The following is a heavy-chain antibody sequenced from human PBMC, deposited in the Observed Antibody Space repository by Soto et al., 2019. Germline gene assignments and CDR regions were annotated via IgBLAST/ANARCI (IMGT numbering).Heavy chain of an antibody. CDR1: GFTFSSYA. CDR3: ARAGYCSGGSCPTFAFDI. V-gene: IGHV3-30-3*01. J-gene: IGHJ3*02. D-gene: IGHD2-15*01. CDR2: ISYDGSNK. Sequence: QVQLVESGGGVVQPGRSLRLSCAASGFTFSSYAMHWVRQAPGKGLEWVAVISYDGSNKYYADSVKGRFTISRDNSKNTLYLQMNSLRAEDTAVYYCARAGYCSGGSCPTFAFDIWGQGTMVTVSS.